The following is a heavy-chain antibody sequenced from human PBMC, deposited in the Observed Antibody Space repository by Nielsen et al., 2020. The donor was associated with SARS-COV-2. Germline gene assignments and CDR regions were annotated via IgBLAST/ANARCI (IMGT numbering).Heavy chain of an antibody. Sequence: SETLSLTCTVSGGSISSSSYYWGWIRQPPGKGLEWIGSIYYSGSTYYNPSLKSRVTISVDTSKNQFSLKLSSVTAADTAVYYCAREPGLPNWFDPWGQGTLVPVSS. CDR1: GGSISSSSYY. CDR2: IYYSGST. J-gene: IGHJ5*02. V-gene: IGHV4-39*07. CDR3: AREPGLPNWFDP. D-gene: IGHD1-14*01.